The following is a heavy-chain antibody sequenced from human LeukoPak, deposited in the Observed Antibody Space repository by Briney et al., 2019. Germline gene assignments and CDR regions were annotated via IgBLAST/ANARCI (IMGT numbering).Heavy chain of an antibody. J-gene: IGHJ4*02. CDR2: IYYSGCT. V-gene: IGHV4-39*01. CDR3: ARHFLVAGPYYLDY. CDR1: GGSISSSSYY. D-gene: IGHD6-19*01. Sequence: PSETLSLTCTVSGGSISSSSYYWGWIRQSPGTGLAWIGSIYYSGCTYYNPSLKSRVSISVDASKIQLSLKLSSVTAGDTAVYYCARHFLVAGPYYLDYWGQGTLVTVSS.